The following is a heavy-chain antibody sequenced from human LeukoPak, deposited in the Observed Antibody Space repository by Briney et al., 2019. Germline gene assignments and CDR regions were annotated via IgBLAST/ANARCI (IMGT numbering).Heavy chain of an antibody. Sequence: ASVKVSCKXSGYTLTELSMHWVRQSPGKGLEWMGGFDPEDGETIYSQKFQGRVTMTEDTSTDTAYMELSSLRSEDTAVYYCATAPNSWGAGHYWGQGTLVTVSS. J-gene: IGHJ4*02. CDR3: ATAPNSWGAGHY. D-gene: IGHD1-26*01. CDR1: GYTLTELS. CDR2: FDPEDGET. V-gene: IGHV1-24*01.